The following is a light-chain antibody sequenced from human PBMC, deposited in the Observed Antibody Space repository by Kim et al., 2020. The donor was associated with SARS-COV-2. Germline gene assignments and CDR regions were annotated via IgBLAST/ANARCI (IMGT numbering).Light chain of an antibody. Sequence: VSISCSGTGTSVGVDNYVSLYQQHPRKAPDLMIYDVTKRPSAVPDRFSCSESGNAASLTVSGLQAEDEADYYCVSYAGSNNFPYVFGAGTQLTVL. CDR2: DVT. J-gene: IGLJ1*01. CDR3: VSYAGSNNFPYV. CDR1: GTSVGVDNY. V-gene: IGLV2-8*01.